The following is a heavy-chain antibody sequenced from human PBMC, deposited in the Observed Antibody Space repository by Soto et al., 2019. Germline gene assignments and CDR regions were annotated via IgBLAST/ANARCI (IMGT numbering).Heavy chain of an antibody. CDR2: ISGSGGTI. J-gene: IGHJ5*02. CDR3: AKGPTRQWRGSFWFDL. V-gene: IGHV3-23*01. Sequence: GGSLRLSCAASGFIFSSYAMNWVRQAPGKGLEWVSGISGSGGTIYYADSVKGRFTISRDNSKNTLFLQMDSLRADDTAICYWAKGPTRQWRGSFWFDLWGQGAPVTVSS. CDR1: GFIFSSYA. D-gene: IGHD6-19*01.